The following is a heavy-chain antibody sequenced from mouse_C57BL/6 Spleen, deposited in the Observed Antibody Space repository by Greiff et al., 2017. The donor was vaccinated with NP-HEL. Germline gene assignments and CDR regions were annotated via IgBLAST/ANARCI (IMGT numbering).Heavy chain of an antibody. CDR2: IYPGDGDT. CDR3: ARGPDYYGSSSPYAMDY. D-gene: IGHD1-1*01. Sequence: QVQLQQSGPELVKPGASVKISCKASGYAFSSSWMNWVKQRPGKGLEWIGRIYPGDGDTNYNGKFKGKATLTADKSSSTAYMQLSSLTSEDSAVYFCARGPDYYGSSSPYAMDYWGQGTSVTVSS. CDR1: GYAFSSSW. J-gene: IGHJ4*01. V-gene: IGHV1-82*01.